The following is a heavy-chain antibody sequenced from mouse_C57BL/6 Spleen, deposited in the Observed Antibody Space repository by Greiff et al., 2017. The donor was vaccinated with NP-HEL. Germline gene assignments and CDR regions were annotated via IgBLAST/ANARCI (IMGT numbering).Heavy chain of an antibody. J-gene: IGHJ2*01. CDR1: GYSITSGYY. V-gene: IGHV3-6*01. CDR2: ISYDGSN. D-gene: IGHD2-2*01. Sequence: EVQLQQSGPGLVKPSQSLSLTCSVTGYSITSGYYWNWIRQFPGNKLEWMGYISYDGSNNYNPSLKNRISITRDTSKNQFFLKLNSVTTEDTATYYCARRGWLPLYFDYGGQGTTLTVSS. CDR3: ARRGWLPLYFDY.